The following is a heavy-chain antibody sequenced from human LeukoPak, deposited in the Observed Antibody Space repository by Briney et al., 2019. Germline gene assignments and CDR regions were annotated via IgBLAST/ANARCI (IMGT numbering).Heavy chain of an antibody. J-gene: IGHJ4*02. CDR2: INPESGGT. D-gene: IGHD5-18*01. CDR3: ARDRSRGYSYGLESLY. V-gene: IGHV1-2*02. Sequence: ASVKVSCKTSGYTFTDYYIHWARQAPEQGLEWMGWINPESGGTSYAQHFQGRVTMTRDTSISTAYMDLSRLKSDDTAVYYCARDRSRGYSYGLESLYWGQGTLVTVSS. CDR1: GYTFTDYY.